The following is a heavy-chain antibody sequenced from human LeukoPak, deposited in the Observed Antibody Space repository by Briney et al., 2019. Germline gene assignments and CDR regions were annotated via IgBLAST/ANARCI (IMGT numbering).Heavy chain of an antibody. CDR2: ISSSSSYI. CDR3: ARDWGRGSSRYYDSSGYSLRTIGY. CDR1: GFTFSSYS. V-gene: IGHV3-21*01. Sequence: GGSLRLSCAASGFTFSSYSMNWVRQAPGKGLEWVSSISSSSSYIYYADSVKGRFTTSRDNAKNSLYLQMNSLRAEDTAVYYCARDWGRGSSRYYDSSGYSLRTIGYWGQGTLVTVSS. D-gene: IGHD3-22*01. J-gene: IGHJ4*02.